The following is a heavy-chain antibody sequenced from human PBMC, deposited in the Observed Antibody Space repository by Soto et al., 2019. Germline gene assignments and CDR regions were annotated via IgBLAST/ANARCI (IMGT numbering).Heavy chain of an antibody. V-gene: IGHV3-7*01. CDR3: ASLSYGQLRYFDN. Sequence: PGGSLRLSCAVPKFTFGDYWMSWVRQAPGKGLEWVSNIKQDGSDKNYADPVKGRSIVSRDNVDNSIYLQMNSLRAEDTAVYYCASLSYGQLRYFDNWGQGSLVTVSS. D-gene: IGHD1-1*01. CDR2: IKQDGSDK. CDR1: KFTFGDYW. J-gene: IGHJ4*02.